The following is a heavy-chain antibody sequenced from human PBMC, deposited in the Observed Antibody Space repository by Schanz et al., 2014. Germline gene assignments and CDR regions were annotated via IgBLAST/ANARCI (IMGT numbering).Heavy chain of an antibody. CDR1: GFTFSSYG. J-gene: IGHJ4*02. V-gene: IGHV3-23*04. Sequence: EVQLVASGGGVVQPGRSLRLSCAASGFTFSSYGMHWVRQVPGKGLEWVSAILGLASTTYYADSVKGRFTISRDNSKNLLYLQMNSLRAEDTAVYYCTRGGSGSHYRLDYWGQGTLVTVSS. CDR3: TRGGSGSHYRLDY. D-gene: IGHD1-26*01. CDR2: ILGLASTT.